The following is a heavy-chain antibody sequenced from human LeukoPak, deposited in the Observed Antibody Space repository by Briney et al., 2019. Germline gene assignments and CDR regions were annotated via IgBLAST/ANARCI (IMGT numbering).Heavy chain of an antibody. CDR1: GGSFSGYY. Sequence: PSETLSLTCAVYGGSFSGYYWSWIRQPPGKGLEWIGEINHSGSTNYNPSLKSRVTISVDTSKNQFSLKLSSVPAADTAVYYCATGRGITIFGVVIPLSDYYYYYMDVWGKGTTVTVSS. J-gene: IGHJ6*03. V-gene: IGHV4-34*01. CDR3: ATGRGITIFGVVIPLSDYYYYYMDV. D-gene: IGHD3-3*01. CDR2: INHSGST.